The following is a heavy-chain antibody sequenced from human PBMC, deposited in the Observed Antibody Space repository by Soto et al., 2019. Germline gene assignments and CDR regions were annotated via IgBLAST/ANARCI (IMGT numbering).Heavy chain of an antibody. D-gene: IGHD1-1*01. CDR1: GFTFSRYW. CDR3: TRGPRSTSTGTGAF. V-gene: IGHV3-74*01. Sequence: GSLRLSCAASGFTFSRYWMHGVRQVPGKGPEWVSRINDDGISTNYADSVKGRFTISRDNAKNTLYLQMNALRVEDTAVYYCTRGPRSTSTGTGAFWGQGTLVTVSS. CDR2: INDDGIST. J-gene: IGHJ4*02.